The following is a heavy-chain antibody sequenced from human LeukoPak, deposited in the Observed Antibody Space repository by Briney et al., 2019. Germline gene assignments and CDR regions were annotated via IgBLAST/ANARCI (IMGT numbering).Heavy chain of an antibody. Sequence: GGSLRLSCAASGFTFSSYNMNWVRQAPGKGLEWVSSITTSSSDVFYADSVKGRFTISRDNAKNSLYLQMSSLRAEDTAVYYCARDPGSGSSWGQGTLVTVSS. CDR3: ARDPGSGSS. J-gene: IGHJ5*02. CDR1: GFTFSSYN. D-gene: IGHD1-26*01. CDR2: ITTSSSDV. V-gene: IGHV3-21*01.